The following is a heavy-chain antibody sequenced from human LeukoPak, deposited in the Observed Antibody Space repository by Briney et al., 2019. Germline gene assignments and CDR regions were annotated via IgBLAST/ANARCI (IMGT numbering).Heavy chain of an antibody. V-gene: IGHV3-21*01. CDR3: ARDARDHTYGGYYYMDV. CDR1: GFTFSSYS. CDR2: ISSSSSYI. D-gene: IGHD3-16*01. Sequence: GGSLRLSCAASGFTFSSYSMNWVRQAPGKGLEWVSSISSSSSYIYYADSVKGRFTISRDNAKNSLYLQMNSLRAEDTAVYYCARDARDHTYGGYYYMDVWGKGTTVTVSS. J-gene: IGHJ6*03.